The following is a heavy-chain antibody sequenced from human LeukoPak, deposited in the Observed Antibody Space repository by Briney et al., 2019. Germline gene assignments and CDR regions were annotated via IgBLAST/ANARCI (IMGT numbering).Heavy chain of an antibody. CDR2: ISAYNGNT. J-gene: IGHJ4*02. Sequence: ASVTVSCMASGYTFTIYGISWVRQAPGQGLEWMGWISAYNGNTNYAQKLQGRVTMTTDTSTSTAYMELRSLRSDDTAVYYCARDLYSGSYNPFNYWGQGTLVTVSS. D-gene: IGHD1-26*01. CDR1: GYTFTIYG. CDR3: ARDLYSGSYNPFNY. V-gene: IGHV1-18*01.